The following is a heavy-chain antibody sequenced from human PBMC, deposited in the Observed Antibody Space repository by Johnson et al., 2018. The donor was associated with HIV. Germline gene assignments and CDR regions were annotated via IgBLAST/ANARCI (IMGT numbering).Heavy chain of an antibody. CDR2: LRSNANTYAT. Sequence: VQLVESGGGLVQPGGSLKLSCAASGFIFSGSAMHWVRQASGKGLEWVGRLRSNANTYATAYAASVKGRFTISRDDSKNTAYLQMNSLKTEDTAVYYCTRQGKGDAFDIWCQGTMVTVSS. J-gene: IGHJ3*02. CDR3: TRQGKGDAFDI. CDR1: GFIFSGSA. V-gene: IGHV3-73*01.